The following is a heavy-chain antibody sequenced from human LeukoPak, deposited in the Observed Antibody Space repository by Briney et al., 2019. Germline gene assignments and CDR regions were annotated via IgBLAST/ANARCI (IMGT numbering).Heavy chain of an antibody. D-gene: IGHD2-2*01. CDR1: GYTFTGYY. CDR2: INPNSGGT. Sequence: ASVKVSCKASGYTFTGYYMHWVRQAPGQGLEWMGWINPNSGGTNYAQKFQGGVTMTRDTSISTAYMELSRLRSDDTAVYYCARNVYCSSTSCYYYYYMDVWGKGTTVTVSS. CDR3: ARNVYCSSTSCYYYYYMDV. J-gene: IGHJ6*03. V-gene: IGHV1-2*02.